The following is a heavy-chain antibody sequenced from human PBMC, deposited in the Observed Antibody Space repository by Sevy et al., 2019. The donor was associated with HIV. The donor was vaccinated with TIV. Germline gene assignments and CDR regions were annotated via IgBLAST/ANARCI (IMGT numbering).Heavy chain of an antibody. Sequence: GGSLRLSCACSGFIFSNFWMTWVRQGPGKGLEWVATINQHGSDKYYVDSVKGRFTISRDNAKNSVYLQMSSLRVEDTAMYYCASDYSWGQGTLVTVSS. CDR1: GFIFSNFW. J-gene: IGHJ4*02. V-gene: IGHV3-7*01. CDR2: INQHGSDK. CDR3: ASDYS.